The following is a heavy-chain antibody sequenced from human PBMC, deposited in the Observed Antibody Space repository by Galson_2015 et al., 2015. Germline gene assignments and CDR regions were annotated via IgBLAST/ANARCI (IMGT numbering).Heavy chain of an antibody. Sequence: SLRLSCAASGFTFRTYWMSWVRQAPGKGPEWVANINQDESERYYADSVRGRFIISRDNAKNSLYLQLNSLRVEDTALYYCARDDCRVAGCCSGAAVDYWGQGTLVSVSS. J-gene: IGHJ4*02. CDR3: ARDDCRVAGCCSGAAVDY. D-gene: IGHD2-21*02. V-gene: IGHV3-7*03. CDR2: INQDESER. CDR1: GFTFRTYW.